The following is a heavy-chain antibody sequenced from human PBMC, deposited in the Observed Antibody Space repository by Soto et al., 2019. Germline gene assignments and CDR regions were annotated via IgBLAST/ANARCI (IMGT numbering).Heavy chain of an antibody. CDR3: SSLPTIPSSANDYDAY. J-gene: IGHJ4*02. CDR1: GGSISSSNW. D-gene: IGHD1-26*01. CDR2: IYHSGST. V-gene: IGHV4-4*02. Sequence: QVQLQESGPGLVKPSGTLSLTCAVSGGSISSSNWWSWVRQPPGKGLEWIGEIYHSGSTNYNPSRKSRLSHSXXKXHLXLSPNLSSVTAAGTAVYYCSSLPTIPSSANDYDAYWGQGTLVAVSS.